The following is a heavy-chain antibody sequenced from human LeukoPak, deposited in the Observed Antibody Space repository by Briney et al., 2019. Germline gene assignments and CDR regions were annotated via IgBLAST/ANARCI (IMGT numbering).Heavy chain of an antibody. V-gene: IGHV3-7*01. J-gene: IGHJ4*02. CDR1: GFTFSSYA. Sequence: PGGSLRLSCAASGFTFSSYAMSWVRQAPGKGLEWVANINQAGSDKYYVDSVKGRFTISRDNAKSSLYLQMNSLRVEDTAVYYCATSPVKAPTGYWGQGTLVTVSS. CDR2: INQAGSDK. CDR3: ATSPVKAPTGY. D-gene: IGHD4-17*01.